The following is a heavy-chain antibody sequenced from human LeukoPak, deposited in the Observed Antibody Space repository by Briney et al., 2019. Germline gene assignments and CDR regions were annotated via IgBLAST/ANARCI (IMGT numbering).Heavy chain of an antibody. V-gene: IGHV3-48*03. CDR1: GFTFSRYE. D-gene: IGHD2-15*01. CDR2: ISSSGSTI. Sequence: GGSLRLSCAASGFTFSRYEMNWVRQAPGKGLEWVSHISSSGSTIYYADSVKGRFTISRDTATNSLYLQINSLRAEDTAVYYCARVHVVVVAATPTDPFDIWGQGTMVTVSS. CDR3: ARVHVVVVAATPTDPFDI. J-gene: IGHJ3*02.